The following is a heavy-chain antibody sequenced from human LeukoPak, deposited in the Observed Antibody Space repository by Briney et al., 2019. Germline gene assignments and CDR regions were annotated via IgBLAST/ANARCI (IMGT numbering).Heavy chain of an antibody. Sequence: PGGSLRLSCAASGFTFSSYSMNWVRQAPGKGLEWVSSIGSSSSYIYYADSVKGRFTISRDNAKNSLYLQMNSLRAEDTAVYYCARDRYYGSGSYSDYWGQGTLVTVSS. CDR2: IGSSSSYI. J-gene: IGHJ4*02. V-gene: IGHV3-21*04. CDR3: ARDRYYGSGSYSDY. CDR1: GFTFSSYS. D-gene: IGHD3-10*01.